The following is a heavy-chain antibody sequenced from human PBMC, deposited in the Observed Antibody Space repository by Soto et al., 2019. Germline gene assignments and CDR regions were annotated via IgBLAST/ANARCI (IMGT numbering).Heavy chain of an antibody. V-gene: IGHV4-30-4*01. Sequence: SETLSLTCTVSGGSISSGDYYWSWIRQPPGKGLEWIGYIYYSGSTYYNPSLKSRVTISVDTSKNQFSLKLCSVTAADTAVYYCARVSLGYGSGSYGPTRRYGMDVWGQGTTVTVSS. CDR1: GGSISSGDYY. CDR3: ARVSLGYGSGSYGPTRRYGMDV. J-gene: IGHJ6*02. CDR2: IYYSGST. D-gene: IGHD3-10*01.